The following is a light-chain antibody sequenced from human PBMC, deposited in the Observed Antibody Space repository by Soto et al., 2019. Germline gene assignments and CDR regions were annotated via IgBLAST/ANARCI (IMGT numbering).Light chain of an antibody. CDR3: AAWDDSLNGYVV. V-gene: IGLV1-44*01. CDR1: SCNIGSYT. J-gene: IGLJ2*01. CDR2: TNN. Sequence: QSVLTQPPSASGTPGQRVTISCSGSSCNIGSYTVNWYQHLPGTAPKLLIYTNNQRPSGVPDRFSGSKSGTSASLAISGLQSEDEADYYCAAWDDSLNGYVVFGGGTKLTVL.